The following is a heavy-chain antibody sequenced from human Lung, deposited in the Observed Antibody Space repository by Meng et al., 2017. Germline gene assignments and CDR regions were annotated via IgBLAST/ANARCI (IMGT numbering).Heavy chain of an antibody. CDR2: INHSGST. J-gene: IGHJ4*02. V-gene: IGHV4-34*01. D-gene: IGHD4-11*01. CDR1: GGSFSDYY. Sequence: QVVLQAGAGGLLKPSETLSLTCGVSGGSFSDYYWSWIRQPPGKGLEWIGEINHSGSTNYNPSLESRATISVDTSQNNLSLKLSSVTAADSAVYYCARGPTTMAHDFDYWGQGTLVTVSS. CDR3: ARGPTTMAHDFDY.